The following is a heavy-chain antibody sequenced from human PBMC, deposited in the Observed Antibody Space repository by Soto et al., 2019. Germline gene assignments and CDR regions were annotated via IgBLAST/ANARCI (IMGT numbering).Heavy chain of an antibody. V-gene: IGHV3-30*18. CDR2: IRYDGSSE. CDR1: GFTFGSSG. D-gene: IGHD2-2*01. Sequence: QVQLVESGGGVVQPGRSLRLSCAASGFTFGSSGMHWVRQAPGKGLEWLAFIRYDGSSEYNSDSVKGRFTISRDNSKNTLYLQTNSLTTEDTAVYYCAKDGPATGSWGQGTLVTVSS. J-gene: IGHJ5*02. CDR3: AKDGPATGS.